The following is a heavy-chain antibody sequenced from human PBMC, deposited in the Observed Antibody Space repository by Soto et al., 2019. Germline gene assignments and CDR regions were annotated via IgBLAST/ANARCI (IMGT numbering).Heavy chain of an antibody. D-gene: IGHD6-6*01. V-gene: IGHV4-34*01. CDR2: INHSGST. CDR1: GGSFSGYY. Sequence: QVQLQQWGAGLLKPSETLSLTCAVYGGSFSGYYWSWIRQPPGKGLEWIGEINHSGSTNYNPPLKSRVTISVDTSKNQFSLKLSSVTAADTAVYYCARGGDIAARPGVSWFDPWGQGTLVTVSS. CDR3: ARGGDIAARPGVSWFDP. J-gene: IGHJ5*02.